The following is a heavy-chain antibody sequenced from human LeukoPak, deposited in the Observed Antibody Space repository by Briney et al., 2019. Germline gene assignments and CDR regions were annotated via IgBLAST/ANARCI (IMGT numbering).Heavy chain of an antibody. CDR1: GFHFTTYC. CDR3: ARDLPDVLTGYSDNAFDI. CDR2: IKQDGSDK. V-gene: IGHV3-7*03. Sequence: GGSLRLSCAVSGFHFTTYCMTWVRQAPGKGLEWVANIKQDGSDKNYVESVKGRFTISRDNAKKLLFLQMNSLRAEDTAVYYCARDLPDVLTGYSDNAFDIWGQGTMVTVSS. D-gene: IGHD3-9*01. J-gene: IGHJ3*02.